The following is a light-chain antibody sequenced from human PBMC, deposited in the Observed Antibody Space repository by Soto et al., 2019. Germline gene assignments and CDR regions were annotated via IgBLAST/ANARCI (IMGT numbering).Light chain of an antibody. Sequence: EIVMTQSPVTLSVSPGERATLSCRATQAVYSSLLAWYQQKPGQAPRLLIYGASSRATGIPDRFSGSGSGTDFTLSISRLEVEDFAVYHCQQYGNAPITFGQGTRLEIK. CDR3: QQYGNAPIT. V-gene: IGKV3-20*01. J-gene: IGKJ5*01. CDR2: GAS. CDR1: QAVYSSL.